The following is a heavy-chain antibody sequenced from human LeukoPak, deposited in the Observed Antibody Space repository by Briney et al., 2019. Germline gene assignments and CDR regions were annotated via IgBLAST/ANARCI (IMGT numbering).Heavy chain of an antibody. D-gene: IGHD5-24*01. Sequence: PSETLSLTCTVSGGSISSSSYYWGWIRQSPGEGLEWIGSIYYSGNTYYNPSLKSRVTISVDTSKNQFSLKLNSVTAADTAVYYCARTPRDGYNSPYFDYWGQGTLVTVSS. CDR3: ARTPRDGYNSPYFDY. CDR1: GGSISSSSYY. CDR2: IYYSGNT. V-gene: IGHV4-39*01. J-gene: IGHJ4*02.